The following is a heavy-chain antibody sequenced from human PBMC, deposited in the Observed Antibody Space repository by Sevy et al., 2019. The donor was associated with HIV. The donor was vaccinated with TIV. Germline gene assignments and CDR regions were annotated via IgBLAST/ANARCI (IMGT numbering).Heavy chain of an antibody. D-gene: IGHD3-3*01. Sequence: GGSLRLSCAASGFTFSSYGMHWVRQAPGKGLEWVAVISYDGSNKYYADSVKGRFTISRDNSKNTLYLQMNSLIAEDTAVYYCARDYDFWSGAVVYYYGMDVWGQGTTVTVSS. CDR1: GFTFSSYG. J-gene: IGHJ6*02. CDR3: ARDYDFWSGAVVYYYGMDV. V-gene: IGHV3-30*03. CDR2: ISYDGSNK.